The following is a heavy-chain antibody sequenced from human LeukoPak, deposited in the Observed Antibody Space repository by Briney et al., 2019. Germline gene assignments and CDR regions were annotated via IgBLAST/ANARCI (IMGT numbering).Heavy chain of an antibody. CDR2: IHYSGSA. CDR3: ARGILSGYYFDS. V-gene: IGHV4-34*01. Sequence: PSETLSLTCAVYGGSFSGYYWGWIRQYPGKGLGWIAEIHYSGSASYNPSLKSRVTISGDPSKNQVSLRVASVTAADTAEYYCARGILSGYYFDSWGQGSLVTVSS. D-gene: IGHD2-15*01. CDR1: GGSFSGYY. J-gene: IGHJ4*02.